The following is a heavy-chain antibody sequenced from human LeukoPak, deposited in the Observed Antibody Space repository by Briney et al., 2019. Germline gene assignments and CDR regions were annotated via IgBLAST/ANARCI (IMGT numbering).Heavy chain of an antibody. J-gene: IGHJ4*02. V-gene: IGHV4-59*01. Sequence: GSLRLSCAASGFTFSSYSMNWVRQAPGKGLEWIGYIYYSGSTNYNPSLKSRVTISVDTSKNQFSLKLSSVTAADTAVYYCARAGELYMDYWGQGTLVTVSS. CDR3: ARAGELYMDY. D-gene: IGHD3-10*01. CDR1: GFTFSSYS. CDR2: IYYSGST.